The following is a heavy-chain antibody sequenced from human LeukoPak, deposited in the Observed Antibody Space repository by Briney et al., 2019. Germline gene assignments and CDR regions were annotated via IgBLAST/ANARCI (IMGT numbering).Heavy chain of an antibody. CDR1: GGSISSYY. D-gene: IGHD2-2*01. CDR3: ARRSSCYAAQYFCFDY. J-gene: IGHJ4*02. Sequence: SETLSLTCTVSGGSISSYYWSWIRQPPGKGLEWIGYIYYSGSTNYNPSLKSRVTISVDTSKNQFSLKLSSVTAADTAVYYCARRSSCYAAQYFCFDYWGQGSLVTVSS. CDR2: IYYSGST. V-gene: IGHV4-59*01.